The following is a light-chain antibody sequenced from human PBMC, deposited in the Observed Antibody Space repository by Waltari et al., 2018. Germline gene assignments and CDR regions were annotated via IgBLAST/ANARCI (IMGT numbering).Light chain of an antibody. CDR1: QNINYF. Sequence: DIQMTQSPSSLSASVGDRVTISCRASQNINYFLNWYQQKPGKVPKFLIYAAPTLQDAVPSRFTVSGSGTNFNLTISGLQPEDVATYYCQQSYTSPFTFGQGTRLEIK. CDR3: QQSYTSPFT. J-gene: IGKJ5*01. V-gene: IGKV1-39*01. CDR2: AAP.